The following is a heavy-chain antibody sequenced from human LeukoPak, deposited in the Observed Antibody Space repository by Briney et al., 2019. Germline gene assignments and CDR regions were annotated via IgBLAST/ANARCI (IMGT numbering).Heavy chain of an antibody. J-gene: IGHJ5*02. D-gene: IGHD3-3*01. Sequence: GASVKVSCKASGYTFTDYYMHWVRQAPGQGLEWMGWINPNSGGTNYAQKFQGRVTMTRDTSISTAYMELSRLRSDDTAVYYCARDRRIGVVTMLFDPWGQGTLVTVSS. CDR2: INPNSGGT. V-gene: IGHV1-2*02. CDR3: ARDRRIGVVTMLFDP. CDR1: GYTFTDYY.